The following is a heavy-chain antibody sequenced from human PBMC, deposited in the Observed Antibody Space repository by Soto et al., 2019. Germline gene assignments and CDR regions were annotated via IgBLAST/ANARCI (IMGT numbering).Heavy chain of an antibody. V-gene: IGHV1-3*01. D-gene: IGHD3-10*01. CDR2: INAGNGNT. CDR3: AGHLDYYGSGSYP. J-gene: IGHJ5*02. CDR1: GYTFTSYA. Sequence: ASVKVSCQASGYTFTSYAMHWVRQAPGQGLEWMGWINAGNGNTKYSQKFQGRVTITRDTSASTAYMELSSLRSEDTAVYYCAGHLDYYGSGSYPWGQGTLVTVS.